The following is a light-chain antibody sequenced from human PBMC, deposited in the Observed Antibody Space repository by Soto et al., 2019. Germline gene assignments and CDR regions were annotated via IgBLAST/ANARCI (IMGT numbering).Light chain of an antibody. CDR2: GAS. J-gene: IGKJ5*01. CDR3: LQYNNWPIT. Sequence: EIVMTQSPVTLSVSPGERATLSCRASQSVSSDLAWYQQKPGQVPKLLIYGASTRATGIPARFSGSGSGTEFTLTISSLQSEDFAVYYCLQYNNWPITFGQGTRLEIK. V-gene: IGKV3-15*01. CDR1: QSVSSD.